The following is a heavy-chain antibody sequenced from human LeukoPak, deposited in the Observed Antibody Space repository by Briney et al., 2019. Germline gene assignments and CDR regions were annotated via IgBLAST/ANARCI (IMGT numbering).Heavy chain of an antibody. D-gene: IGHD5-24*01. CDR1: GGSISSGSYY. Sequence: PSQTLSLTCTVSGGSISSGSYYWSWIRQPAGKGLEWIGRIYTSGSTNYNPSLKSRVTISVDTSKNQFSLKLSSVTAADTAVYYCARDRWLNYFDYWGQGTLVTVSS. CDR3: ARDRWLNYFDY. J-gene: IGHJ4*02. CDR2: IYTSGST. V-gene: IGHV4-61*02.